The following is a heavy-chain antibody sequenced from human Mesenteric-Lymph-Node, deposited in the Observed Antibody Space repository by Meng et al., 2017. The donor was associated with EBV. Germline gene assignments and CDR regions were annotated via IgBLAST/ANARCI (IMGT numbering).Heavy chain of an antibody. CDR2: INTDGTST. J-gene: IGHJ4*02. CDR3: ARERRVG. V-gene: IGHV3-74*01. Sequence: VQLVESGGQLVQHWGSLRLSCAASGFTFSNYWMHWVRQAPGKGLVWVSRINTDGTSTYYADSVKGRFTISRDNAKNTLYLQMNSLRAEDTAMYYCARERRVGWGQGTLVTVSS. CDR1: GFTFSNYW.